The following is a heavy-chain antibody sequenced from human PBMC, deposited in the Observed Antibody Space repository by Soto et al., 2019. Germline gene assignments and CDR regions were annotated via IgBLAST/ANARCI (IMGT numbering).Heavy chain of an antibody. CDR2: ISTYNGNT. V-gene: IGHV1-18*04. Sequence: GAPVEVTCKASGYTFTDYGISWVRQAPGQGLEWMGWISTYNGNTIYAQKIQGRVTMTTDTSTSTAYVELRSLRSDDTAVYYCAREEGISDWHAFDYWGQGTLVTVSS. D-gene: IGHD6-19*01. J-gene: IGHJ4*02. CDR3: AREEGISDWHAFDY. CDR1: GYTFTDYG.